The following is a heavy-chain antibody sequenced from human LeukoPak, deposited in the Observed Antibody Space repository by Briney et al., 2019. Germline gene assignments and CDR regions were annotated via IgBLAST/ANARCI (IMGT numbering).Heavy chain of an antibody. CDR3: SRESGAFSPFGY. V-gene: IGHV4-4*02. Sequence: SETLSLTCGVSGGSISSTNWWSWVRQPPGQGLEWIGEISLSGLTNYNPSLKSRVTMSLDKSKNHLSLNPTSVTAADTAVYYCSRESGAFSPFGYWGQGTLVTVSS. D-gene: IGHD1-26*01. J-gene: IGHJ4*02. CDR2: ISLSGLT. CDR1: GGSISSTNW.